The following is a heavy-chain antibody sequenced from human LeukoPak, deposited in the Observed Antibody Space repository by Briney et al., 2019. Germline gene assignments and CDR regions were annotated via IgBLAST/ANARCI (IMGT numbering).Heavy chain of an antibody. D-gene: IGHD3-10*02. CDR1: GFTFSSYE. J-gene: IGHJ6*04. Sequence: GGSLRLSCAASGFTFSSYEMNWVRQAPGKGLEWVSYIISSGSTIYYADSVKGRFTTPRDNAKNSLYLQMNSLRAEDTAVYYCAELGITMIGGVWGKGTTVTISS. CDR2: IISSGSTI. V-gene: IGHV3-48*03. CDR3: AELGITMIGGV.